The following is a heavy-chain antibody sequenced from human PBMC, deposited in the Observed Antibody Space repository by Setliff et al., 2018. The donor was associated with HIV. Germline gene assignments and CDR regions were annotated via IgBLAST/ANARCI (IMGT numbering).Heavy chain of an antibody. D-gene: IGHD3-9*01. CDR2: IYYSGST. CDR3: ARATVGYYNILTVYHDAFDI. Sequence: SETLSLTCTVSSGSICRHYWSWIRQPPGKGLEWIGSIYYSGSTNCNPSLKSRVTISVDTSKEQFSLKLSSVTAADTAVYSCARATVGYYNILTVYHDAFDIWGQGTMVTVSS. V-gene: IGHV4-59*11. J-gene: IGHJ3*02. CDR1: SGSICRHY.